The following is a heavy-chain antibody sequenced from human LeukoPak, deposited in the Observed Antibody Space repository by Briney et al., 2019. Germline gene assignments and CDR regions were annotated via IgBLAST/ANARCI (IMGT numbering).Heavy chain of an antibody. D-gene: IGHD1-26*01. Sequence: PPETLSLTRTVSGGSISSSRYYWGWIRQPPGKGLEWIGSIYYSGSTYYNPSLKSRVTISVDTSKNQFSLKLSSVTAADTAVYYCAREARTWDWGQGTLVTVSS. CDR3: AREARTWD. V-gene: IGHV4-39*07. CDR2: IYYSGST. CDR1: GGSISSSRYY. J-gene: IGHJ4*02.